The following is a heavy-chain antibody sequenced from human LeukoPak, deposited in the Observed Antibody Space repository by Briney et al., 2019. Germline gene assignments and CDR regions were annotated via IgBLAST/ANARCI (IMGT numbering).Heavy chain of an antibody. V-gene: IGHV4-31*03. CDR3: ARDPQWLVHSTIGYYYGMDV. J-gene: IGHJ6*02. CDR2: IYYSGST. CDR1: GGSISSGGYY. Sequence: SQTLSLTCTVSGGSISSGGYYCSWIRQHPGKGLEWIGYIYYSGSTYYNPSLKSRVTMSVDTSKNQFSLKLSSVTAADTAVYYCARDPQWLVHSTIGYYYGMDVWGQGTTVTVSS. D-gene: IGHD6-19*01.